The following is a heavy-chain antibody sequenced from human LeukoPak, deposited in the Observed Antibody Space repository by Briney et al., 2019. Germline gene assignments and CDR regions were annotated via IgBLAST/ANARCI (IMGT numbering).Heavy chain of an antibody. CDR1: GGSISSGDYY. D-gene: IGHD3-10*01. Sequence: PSGTLSLTCTVSGGSISSGDYYWSWIRQPPGKGLEWIGYIYYSGSTYYNPSLKSRVTISVDTSKNQFSLKLSSVTAADTAVYYCARSMVRGTTADYWGQGTLVTVSS. J-gene: IGHJ4*02. V-gene: IGHV4-30-4*01. CDR3: ARSMVRGTTADY. CDR2: IYYSGST.